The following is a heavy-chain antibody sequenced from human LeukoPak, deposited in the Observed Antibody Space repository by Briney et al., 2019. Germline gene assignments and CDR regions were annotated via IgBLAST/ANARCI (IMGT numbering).Heavy chain of an antibody. Sequence: PGESLKISCKGSGYIFTNYWIGWVRQMPGKGLEWMGIIYPGDSDTRYSPSFQGQVIISADKSISTTYLQWSSLKASDTAMYYCARYLGFSSGWYPDYWGQGTLVTVSS. CDR2: IYPGDSDT. D-gene: IGHD6-19*01. CDR3: ARYLGFSSGWYPDY. J-gene: IGHJ4*02. CDR1: GYIFTNYW. V-gene: IGHV5-51*01.